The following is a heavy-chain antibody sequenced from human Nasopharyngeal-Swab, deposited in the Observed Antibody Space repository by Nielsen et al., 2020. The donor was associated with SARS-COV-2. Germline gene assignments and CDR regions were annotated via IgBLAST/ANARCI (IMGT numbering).Heavy chain of an antibody. Sequence: ASVKVSCNTSGYTFTDYYIHWLRQVPGQGLEWVGCINPDSGDTRYAQKFQGRVTITRDRSRSTAYIELSRLRSDDTAVYYCARDYYDNYDSDYWGQGTLVTVSS. J-gene: IGHJ4*02. V-gene: IGHV1-2*02. CDR3: ARDYYDNYDSDY. CDR1: GYTFTDYY. D-gene: IGHD3-22*01. CDR2: INPDSGDT.